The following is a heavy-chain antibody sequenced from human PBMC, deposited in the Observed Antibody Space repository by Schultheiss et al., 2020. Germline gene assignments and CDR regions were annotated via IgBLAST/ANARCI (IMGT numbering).Heavy chain of an antibody. J-gene: IGHJ6*02. CDR2: INEGGSET. Sequence: GGSLRLSCVASGFTFSDHYMHWVRQAPGRGLEWVASINEGGSETNYMDSVKGRFTISRDNAKNSLYLQMNSLRAEDTAVYYCARDGSAMDVWGQGTTVTVYS. CDR1: GFTFSDHY. V-gene: IGHV3-7*03. CDR3: ARDGSAMDV.